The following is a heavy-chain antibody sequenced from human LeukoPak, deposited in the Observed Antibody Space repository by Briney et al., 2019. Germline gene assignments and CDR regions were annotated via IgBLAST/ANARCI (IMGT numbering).Heavy chain of an antibody. J-gene: IGHJ4*02. CDR3: ARIYNSSQWLAPGDY. D-gene: IGHD6-19*01. CDR2: IYYSGST. CDR1: DGSISNYY. V-gene: IGHV4-59*01. Sequence: SETLPLTCSVSDGSISNYYCSWIRQPPGKGLEWIGYIYYSGSTTYNPSLKSRVTMSVDTSKNQFSLKLRSVTAADTALYYCARIYNSSQWLAPGDYWGQGTLVTVSS.